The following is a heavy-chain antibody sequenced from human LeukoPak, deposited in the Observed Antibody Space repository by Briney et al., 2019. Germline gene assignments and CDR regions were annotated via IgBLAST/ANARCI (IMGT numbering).Heavy chain of an antibody. CDR1: GGSFSGYY. CDR2: INHSGST. CDR3: ARKDGYYDFWSGYRSPDAFDI. Sequence: PSETLSLTCAVYGGSFSGYYWSWIRQPPGKGLGWIGEINHSGSTNYNPSLKSRVTISVDTSKDQFSLKLSSVTAADTAVYYCARKDGYYDFWSGYRSPDAFDIWGQGTMVTVSS. D-gene: IGHD3-3*01. J-gene: IGHJ3*02. V-gene: IGHV4-34*01.